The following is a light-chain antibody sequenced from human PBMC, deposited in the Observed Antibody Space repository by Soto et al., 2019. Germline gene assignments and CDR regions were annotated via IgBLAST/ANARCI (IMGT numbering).Light chain of an antibody. CDR3: QHYNSYPGT. J-gene: IGKJ1*01. Sequence: DIQMTQSPSTLSASVGDRVTITCRARQSISTWLAWYQQKAGKAPKLLIYDASILESGVQSRFSGSGSVTEFTLTISSLQPDDFATYYCQHYNSYPGTFGQGTKVEI. CDR2: DAS. CDR1: QSISTW. V-gene: IGKV1-5*01.